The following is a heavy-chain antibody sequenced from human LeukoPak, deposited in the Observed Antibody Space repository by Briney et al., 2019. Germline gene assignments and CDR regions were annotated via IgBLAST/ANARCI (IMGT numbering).Heavy chain of an antibody. CDR2: ISYDGSNK. Sequence: AGGSLRLSCAASGFSFSNYAMHWVRQAPGKGLEWVAVISYDGSNKYSADSVKGRFTISRDNSKNTLYLQMNSLRTDDTAVYYCAKDGTCSSASCCRFDPWGQGTLVTVSS. J-gene: IGHJ5*02. CDR3: AKDGTCSSASCCRFDP. V-gene: IGHV3-30*04. CDR1: GFSFSNYA. D-gene: IGHD2-2*01.